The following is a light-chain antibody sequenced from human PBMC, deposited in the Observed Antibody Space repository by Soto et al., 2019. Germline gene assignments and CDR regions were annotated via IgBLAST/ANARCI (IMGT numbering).Light chain of an antibody. CDR1: SSDVGGYNY. V-gene: IGLV2-14*01. J-gene: IGLJ2*01. CDR3: SSYTSNSTLV. Sequence: SALTQPASVSGSPGQSITISCTGTSSDVGGYNYVSWYQQHPGKAPKLMIYDVSNRPSGVSNRFSGSKSGNTASLTISGLQAKNEADYYCSSYTSNSTLVFGGGTKLTVL. CDR2: DVS.